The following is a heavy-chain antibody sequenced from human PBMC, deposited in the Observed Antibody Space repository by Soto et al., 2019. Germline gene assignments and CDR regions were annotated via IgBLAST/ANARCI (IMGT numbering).Heavy chain of an antibody. J-gene: IGHJ4*02. D-gene: IGHD6-19*01. Sequence: PSETLSLTCAVYGGSFSGYYWSWIRQPPGKGLEWIGEINHSGSTNYNPSLKSRVTISVDTSKNQFSLKLSSVTAADTAVYYCASMVRIAVAVAYYFDYWGQGTLVTVSS. V-gene: IGHV4-34*01. CDR2: INHSGST. CDR1: GGSFSGYY. CDR3: ASMVRIAVAVAYYFDY.